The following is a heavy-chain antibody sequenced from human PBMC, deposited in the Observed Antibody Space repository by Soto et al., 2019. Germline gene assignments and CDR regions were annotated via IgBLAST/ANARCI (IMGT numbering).Heavy chain of an antibody. V-gene: IGHV3-23*01. D-gene: IGHD6-19*01. Sequence: PGGSLRLSCAASGFIFSSYAMTWVRQGPGKGLEWVSGISGNGGTTYYADSVKGRFIISRDNSKNTLFLQMNSLRAEDSATYYCAKRFAYSSGLDGFDIWGQGTMVTV. CDR1: GFIFSSYA. CDR2: ISGNGGTT. CDR3: AKRFAYSSGLDGFDI. J-gene: IGHJ3*02.